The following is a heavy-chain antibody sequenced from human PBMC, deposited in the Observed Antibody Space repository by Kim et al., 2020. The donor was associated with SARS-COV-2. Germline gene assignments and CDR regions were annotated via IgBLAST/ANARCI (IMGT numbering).Heavy chain of an antibody. Sequence: GGSLRLSCAASGFTFSNAWMSWVRQAPGKGLEWVGRIKSKTDGGTTDYAAPVKGRFTISRDDSKNTLYLQMNSLKTEDTAVYYCTTDSPTALELRSGYWGQGTLVTVSS. V-gene: IGHV3-15*01. CDR3: TTDSPTALELRSGY. CDR2: IKSKTDGGTT. J-gene: IGHJ4*02. D-gene: IGHD1-7*01. CDR1: GFTFSNAW.